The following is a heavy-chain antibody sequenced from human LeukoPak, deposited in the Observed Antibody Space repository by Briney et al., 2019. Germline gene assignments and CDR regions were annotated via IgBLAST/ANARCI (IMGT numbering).Heavy chain of an antibody. CDR1: GGSISSYY. CDR3: SRHVMGYSYYFDY. J-gene: IGHJ4*02. Sequence: SETLSLTCTVSGGSISSYYWIWIRQPPGKGLEWIGYIYYSGSTNYNPSLKSRVTISVDTSKNQFSLKLSSVTAADTAVYYCSRHVMGYSYYFDYWGQGTLVTVSS. CDR2: IYYSGST. D-gene: IGHD2-21*01. V-gene: IGHV4-59*08.